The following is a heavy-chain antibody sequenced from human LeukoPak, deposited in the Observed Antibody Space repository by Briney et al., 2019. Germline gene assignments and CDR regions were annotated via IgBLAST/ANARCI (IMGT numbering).Heavy chain of an antibody. J-gene: IGHJ4*02. V-gene: IGHV3-53*05. CDR2: IYSGGST. CDR1: GFTVSSNY. D-gene: IGHD6-19*01. CDR3: AKDQWLVTLDY. Sequence: PGGSLRLSCAASGFTVSSNYMSWARQAPGKGLEWVSVIYSGGSTYYADSVKGRFTISRDNSKNTLYLQMNSLRAEDTAVYYCAKDQWLVTLDYWGQGTLVTVSS.